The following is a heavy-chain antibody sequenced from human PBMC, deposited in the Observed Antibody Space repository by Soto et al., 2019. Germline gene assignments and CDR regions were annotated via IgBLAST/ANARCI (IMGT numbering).Heavy chain of an antibody. J-gene: IGHJ6*03. V-gene: IGHV1-8*01. Sequence: ASVKVSCKASGYTFTSSDINWVRQATGQGLEWMGWMNPNSGNTGYAQKFQGRVTMTRNTSISTAYMELSSLRSEDTAVYYCAREDIVVVPAARDYYYYYMDVWGKGTTVTVSS. CDR3: AREDIVVVPAARDYYYYYMDV. CDR1: GYTFTSSD. D-gene: IGHD2-2*01. CDR2: MNPNSGNT.